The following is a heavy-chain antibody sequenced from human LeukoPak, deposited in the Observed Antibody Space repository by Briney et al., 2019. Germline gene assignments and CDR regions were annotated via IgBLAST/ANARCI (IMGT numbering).Heavy chain of an antibody. CDR1: GGSFSGYY. J-gene: IGHJ5*02. D-gene: IGHD2-2*01. CDR2: IYHSGST. Sequence: SETLSLTCAVYGGSFSGYYWSWIRQPPGKGLEWIGSIYHSGSTYYNPSLKSRVAISVDTSKNQFSLKLSSVTAADTAVYYCASVVVPAAIPWFDPWGQGTLVTVSS. V-gene: IGHV4-34*01. CDR3: ASVVVPAAIPWFDP.